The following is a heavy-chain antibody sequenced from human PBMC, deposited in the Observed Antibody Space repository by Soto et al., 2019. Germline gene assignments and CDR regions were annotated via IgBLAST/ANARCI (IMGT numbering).Heavy chain of an antibody. J-gene: IGHJ4*02. CDR2: IRSEADGGTT. Sequence: DVQLVESGGGLVKPGGSLRLSCAASGFIFSDAWMNWVRQAPGKGLEWVGRIRSEADGGTTDYAAPVEGRFTISRDDSKNTLYLHMNSLKIEDTAMYYCTDTSVSGNSSWDYWGQGTLVTVSS. CDR1: GFIFSDAW. CDR3: TDTSVSGNSSWDY. D-gene: IGHD6-13*01. V-gene: IGHV3-15*07.